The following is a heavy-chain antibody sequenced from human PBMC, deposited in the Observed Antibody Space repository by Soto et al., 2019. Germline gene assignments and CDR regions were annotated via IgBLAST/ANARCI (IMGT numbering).Heavy chain of an antibody. V-gene: IGHV1-3*01. Sequence: GASVKVSCKASGYTFTSYAMHWVRQAPGQGLEWMGWINAGNGNTKYSQNFQGRVTITRDTSASTAYMELSSLRSEDTAVYYCARGPGGPDGPGDYWGQGALVTVSS. CDR2: INAGNGNT. CDR1: GYTFTSYA. D-gene: IGHD2-15*01. J-gene: IGHJ4*02. CDR3: ARGPGGPDGPGDY.